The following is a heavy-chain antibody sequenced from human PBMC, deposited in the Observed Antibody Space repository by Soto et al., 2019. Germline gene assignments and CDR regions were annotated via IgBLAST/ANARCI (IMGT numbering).Heavy chain of an antibody. Sequence: PSETLSLTCTVSGDSLSNFYWSWIRQPPGRGLEWIGCISNNGNVYTIPSLGSRVTISMDTTRAQFSLKLTSVTAADTATYYCARDPYGGLSGGVYYYYALDVWGQGTTVTVSS. CDR1: GDSLSNFY. D-gene: IGHD4-17*01. V-gene: IGHV4-59*01. J-gene: IGHJ6*02. CDR3: ARDPYGGLSGGVYYYYALDV. CDR2: ISNNGNV.